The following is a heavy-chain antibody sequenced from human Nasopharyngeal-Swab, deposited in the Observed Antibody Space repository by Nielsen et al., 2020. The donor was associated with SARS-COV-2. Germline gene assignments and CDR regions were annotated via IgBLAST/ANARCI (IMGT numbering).Heavy chain of an antibody. Sequence: SLNIPCAASGFTFSSYEMNWVRQAPGKGLEWVSYISSSGSTIYYADSVKGRFTISRDNAKNSLYLQMNSLRAEDTAVYYCASGGYGDYDAYYYGMDVWGQGTTVTVSS. V-gene: IGHV3-48*03. CDR2: ISSSGSTI. D-gene: IGHD4-17*01. J-gene: IGHJ6*02. CDR3: ASGGYGDYDAYYYGMDV. CDR1: GFTFSSYE.